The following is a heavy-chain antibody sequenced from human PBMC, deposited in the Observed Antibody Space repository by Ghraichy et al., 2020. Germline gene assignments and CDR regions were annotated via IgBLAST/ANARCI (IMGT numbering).Heavy chain of an antibody. V-gene: IGHV3-43*01. D-gene: IGHD2-2*01. J-gene: IGHJ2*01. Sequence: GGSLRLSCAASGFTFDDYTMHWVRQAPGKGLEWVSLISWDGGSTYYADSVKGRFTISRDNSKNSLYLQMNSLRTEDTALYYCAKAGGVVPARLYWYFDLWGRGTLVTVSS. CDR2: ISWDGGST. CDR3: AKAGGVVPARLYWYFDL. CDR1: GFTFDDYT.